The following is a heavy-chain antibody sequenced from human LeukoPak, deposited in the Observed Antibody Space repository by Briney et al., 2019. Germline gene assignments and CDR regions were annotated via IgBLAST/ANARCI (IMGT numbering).Heavy chain of an antibody. CDR1: GFTFSSYE. J-gene: IGHJ5*02. Sequence: GGSLRLSCAASGFTFSSYEMNWVRQAPGKGLEWVSYISSRGDTIHYSDAVKGRFSISRDNSKRSLYLQMNRLRIDDTAVYYCARGGYGWTFNHWGQGTLVSVSS. CDR3: ARGGYGWTFNH. CDR2: ISSRGDTI. D-gene: IGHD5-18*01. V-gene: IGHV3-48*03.